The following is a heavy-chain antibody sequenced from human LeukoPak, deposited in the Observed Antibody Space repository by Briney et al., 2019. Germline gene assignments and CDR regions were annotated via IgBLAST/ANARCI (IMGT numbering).Heavy chain of an antibody. Sequence: GGSLRLSCAASGFTFSSYGMHWVRQAPGKGLEWVAVIWYDGSNKYYADSVKGRFTTSRDSSKNTLYLQMNSLRAEDTAVYYCARDSGMIGWFDPWGQGTLVTVSS. CDR2: IWYDGSNK. J-gene: IGHJ5*02. CDR3: ARDSGMIGWFDP. D-gene: IGHD3-10*01. CDR1: GFTFSSYG. V-gene: IGHV3-33*01.